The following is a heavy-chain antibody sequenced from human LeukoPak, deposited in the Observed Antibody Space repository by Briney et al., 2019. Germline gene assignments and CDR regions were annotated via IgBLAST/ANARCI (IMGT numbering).Heavy chain of an antibody. V-gene: IGHV1-69*05. Sequence: ASVKVSCKASGGTFSSYAISWVRQAPGQGLEWMGGIIPIFGTANYARKFQGRVTITTDESTSTAYMELSSLRSEDTAVYYCARDRSRGAARTAPYFDYWGQGTLVTVSS. CDR2: IIPIFGTA. D-gene: IGHD6-6*01. J-gene: IGHJ4*02. CDR1: GGTFSSYA. CDR3: ARDRSRGAARTAPYFDY.